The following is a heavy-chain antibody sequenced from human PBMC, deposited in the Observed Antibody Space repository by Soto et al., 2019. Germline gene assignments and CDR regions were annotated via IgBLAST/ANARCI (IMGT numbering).Heavy chain of an antibody. CDR1: GGSISSYY. CDR2: IYYSGST. V-gene: IGHV4-59*08. J-gene: IGHJ4*02. CDR3: ARRRGVVHEYYFDY. D-gene: IGHD3-3*01. Sequence: SETLSLTCTVSGGSISSYYWSWIRQPPGKGLEWIGYIYYSGSTNYNPSLKSRVTISVDTSKNQFSLKLSSVTAADTAVYYCARRRGVVHEYYFDYWGQGTLVTVSS.